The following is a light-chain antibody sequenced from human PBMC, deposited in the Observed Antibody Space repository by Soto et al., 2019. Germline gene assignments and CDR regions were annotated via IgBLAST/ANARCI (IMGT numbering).Light chain of an antibody. CDR3: QERNRWPRGT. CDR1: QSVSVN. Sequence: EVVLTQSPAILSLSPGERATLSCRASQSVSVNFAWYQHNPGQAPRPLIYSASDRAPGIPARFSGSGSGTDFTLTISSLEPEDFAVYYCQERNRWPRGTFGAGTKVDIK. V-gene: IGKV3-11*01. CDR2: SAS. J-gene: IGKJ4*01.